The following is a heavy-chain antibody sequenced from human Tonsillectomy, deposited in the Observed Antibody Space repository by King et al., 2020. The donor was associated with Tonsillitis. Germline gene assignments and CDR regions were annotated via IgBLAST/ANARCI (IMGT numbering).Heavy chain of an antibody. CDR1: GGSISSISYY. Sequence: LQESGPGLVKSSETLSLTCTVSGGSISSISYYWGWIRQPPGKGLEWIGSIYYSGGTYYNPSLKSRVTISVDTSKNHFSLKLSSVTAADTAVYYCARLGPLVRGVLLNFDYWGQGTLVTVSS. D-gene: IGHD3-10*01. J-gene: IGHJ4*02. CDR3: ARLGPLVRGVLLNFDY. CDR2: IYYSGGT. V-gene: IGHV4-39*07.